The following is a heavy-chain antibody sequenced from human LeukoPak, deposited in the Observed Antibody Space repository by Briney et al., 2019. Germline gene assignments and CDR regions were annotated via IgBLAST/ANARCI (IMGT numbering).Heavy chain of an antibody. V-gene: IGHV5-51*01. CDR2: IYPGDSDT. Sequence: GESLKISCKGSGYSFASYWIGWVRQIPGKGLEWMGIIYPGDSDTRYSPSFRGQVTISADKSINTAYLQWSSLKASDTAMYYCVRTDAVAQVNPYDYWGQGTLVTVSS. CDR1: GYSFASYW. J-gene: IGHJ4*02. D-gene: IGHD6-19*01. CDR3: VRTDAVAQVNPYDY.